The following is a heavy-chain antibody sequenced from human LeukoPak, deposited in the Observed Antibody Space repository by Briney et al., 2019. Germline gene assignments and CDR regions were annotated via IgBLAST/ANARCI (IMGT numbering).Heavy chain of an antibody. J-gene: IGHJ6*03. D-gene: IGHD3-10*01. V-gene: IGHV3-53*01. CDR2: IYSGGRT. CDR1: GFTVSSNY. Sequence: GGSLRLYCAASGFTVSSNYMIWVRPAPGQGLEWVSVIYSGGRTYYVDFGKGRFTISRDISKTTLYLQMNSLRAEDTAVYYCARVLSGRGSLYSYYYYMDVWGKGTTVTISS. CDR3: ARVLSGRGSLYSYYYYMDV.